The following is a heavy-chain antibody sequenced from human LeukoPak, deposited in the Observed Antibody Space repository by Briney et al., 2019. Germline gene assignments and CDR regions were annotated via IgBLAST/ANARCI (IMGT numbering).Heavy chain of an antibody. Sequence: GGSLRLSCGASGFTFSSYAMSWVRQAPGKGLEWVSAISGSGGSTYYADSVKGRFTISRDNSKNTLYLQMNSLRAEDTAVYYCAKGYCSSTSCYRHRDYYYYYYMDVWGKGTTVTVSS. CDR3: AKGYCSSTSCYRHRDYYYYYYMDV. D-gene: IGHD2-2*01. J-gene: IGHJ6*03. CDR1: GFTFSSYA. V-gene: IGHV3-23*01. CDR2: ISGSGGST.